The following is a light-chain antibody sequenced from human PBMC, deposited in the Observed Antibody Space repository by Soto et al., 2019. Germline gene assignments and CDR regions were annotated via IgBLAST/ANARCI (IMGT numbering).Light chain of an antibody. Sequence: QSALTQPPSASGSPGQSVTISCTGTRSDVGGYNYVSWYQQHPGKAPKLIIYEVDKRLSGVPDRFSGSKSGNTASLTVSGLRAEDEADYSCSSFAGSNLYVVFGGGTKLTVL. V-gene: IGLV2-8*01. CDR3: SSFAGSNLYVV. J-gene: IGLJ2*01. CDR2: EVD. CDR1: RSDVGGYNY.